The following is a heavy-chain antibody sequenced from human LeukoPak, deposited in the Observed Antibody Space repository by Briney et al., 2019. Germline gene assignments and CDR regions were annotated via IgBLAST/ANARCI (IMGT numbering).Heavy chain of an antibody. Sequence: KPGGSLRLSCAASGFTFSSYSMNWVRQAPGKGLEWVSSISSSSSYIYYADSVKGRFTISRDNSKNTLYLQMNSLRAEDTAVYYCARDIGYCSSTSCYGLIHWGQGTLVTVSS. CDR3: ARDIGYCSSTSCYGLIH. CDR2: ISSSSSYI. J-gene: IGHJ4*02. D-gene: IGHD2-2*01. V-gene: IGHV3-21*01. CDR1: GFTFSSYS.